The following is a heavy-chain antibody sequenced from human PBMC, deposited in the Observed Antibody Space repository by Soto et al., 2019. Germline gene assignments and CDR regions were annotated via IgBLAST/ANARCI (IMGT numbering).Heavy chain of an antibody. Sequence: SETLSLTCTVSGVSISSGVYYWSWIRQHPGKGLEWIGYIYYSGSTYYNPSLKSRVTISVDTSKNQFSLKLSSVTAADTAVYYCARAYSYGYFVLGSFDYWGQGTLVTVSS. V-gene: IGHV4-31*03. J-gene: IGHJ4*02. CDR3: ARAYSYGYFVLGSFDY. CDR2: IYYSGST. D-gene: IGHD5-18*01. CDR1: GVSISSGVYY.